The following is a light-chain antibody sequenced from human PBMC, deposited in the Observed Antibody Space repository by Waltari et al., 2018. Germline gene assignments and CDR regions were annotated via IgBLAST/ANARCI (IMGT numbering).Light chain of an antibody. CDR3: QQYTYWPPGT. Sequence: ETVMPQSPATLSVSTGERVSLSCRARQSVGSNLTWYQQRPGQAPRLLIYCASTRATGIPARCSGSGSGTEFTLTISSLQSEDFAVYYCQQYTYWPPGTFGQGTKVEIK. CDR1: QSVGSN. J-gene: IGKJ1*01. V-gene: IGKV3-15*01. CDR2: CAS.